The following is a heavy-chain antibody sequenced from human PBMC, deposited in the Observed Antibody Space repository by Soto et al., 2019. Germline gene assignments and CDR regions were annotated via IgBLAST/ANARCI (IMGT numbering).Heavy chain of an antibody. CDR1: GGSTSSYY. CDR3: ARHGGSYSFDY. Sequence: QVQLQESGPGLVKPSETLSLTCTVTGGSTSSYYWSWLRQPPGKGLEWIGYNSYSGSTAYNPSLKSRVTISVDTSKNQFSLKLSSATAADTAVYYCARHGGSYSFDYWGQGTMVTVSS. V-gene: IGHV4-59*08. J-gene: IGHJ4*02. D-gene: IGHD1-26*01. CDR2: NSYSGST.